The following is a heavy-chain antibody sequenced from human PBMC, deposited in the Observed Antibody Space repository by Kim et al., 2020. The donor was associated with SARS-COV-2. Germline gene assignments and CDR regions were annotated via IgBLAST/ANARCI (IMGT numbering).Heavy chain of an antibody. V-gene: IGHV3-74*01. J-gene: IGHJ6*02. CDR2: IKGDGSDT. D-gene: IGHD6-13*01. CDR3: ARADAAAALDV. CDR1: GFTFSSYW. Sequence: GGSLRLSSAASGFTFSSYWMHWVRQGPGKGLVWVSHIKGDGSDTNYADSVKGRFTISRDNAKNTLYLQLNSLSAGDTAVYFCARADAAAALDVWGQGTT.